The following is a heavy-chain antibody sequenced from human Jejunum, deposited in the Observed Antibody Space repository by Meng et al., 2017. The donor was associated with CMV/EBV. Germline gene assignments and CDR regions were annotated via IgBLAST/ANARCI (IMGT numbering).Heavy chain of an antibody. J-gene: IGHJ6*02. CDR2: ISSRMAFT. Sequence: AASIFPFNSCGMTWVRQAPGKGLEWVSSISSRMAFTYYADSVKGRFTISRDDAQNSVHLQMNSLRVEDTAIYYCVRGSDFRYGMDIWGQGTTVTVSS. CDR3: VRGSDFRYGMDI. V-gene: IGHV3-21*01. D-gene: IGHD3-3*01. CDR1: IFPFNSCG.